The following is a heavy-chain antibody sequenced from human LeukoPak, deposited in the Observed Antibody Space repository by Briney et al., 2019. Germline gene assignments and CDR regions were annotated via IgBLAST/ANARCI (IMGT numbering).Heavy chain of an antibody. J-gene: IGHJ4*02. CDR2: INPNSGGT. CDR3: ARDRSSGWYEFADY. Sequence: ASVNVSCKASGYTFTRYYMHWVRQAPGQGLEWMGWINPNSGGTNYAQKFQGRVTMTRDTSISTAYMELSRLRSDDTAVYYCARDRSSGWYEFADYWGQGTLVTVSS. V-gene: IGHV1-2*02. CDR1: GYTFTRYY. D-gene: IGHD6-19*01.